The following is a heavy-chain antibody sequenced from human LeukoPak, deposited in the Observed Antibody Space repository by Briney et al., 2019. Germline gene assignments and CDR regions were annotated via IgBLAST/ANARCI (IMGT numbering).Heavy chain of an antibody. J-gene: IGHJ4*02. D-gene: IGHD2-8*02. V-gene: IGHV4-59*01. CDR1: GGSISSYY. CDR3: ARGPYWDFDY. CDR2: IYSSGST. Sequence: SETLSLTCSVSGGSISSYYWSWIRLPPGKGLEWIGFIYSSGSTNYNPSLKSRVTTSVDTSKNQSSLKLISVTAADTAVYYCARGPYWDFDYWGQGILVTVSS.